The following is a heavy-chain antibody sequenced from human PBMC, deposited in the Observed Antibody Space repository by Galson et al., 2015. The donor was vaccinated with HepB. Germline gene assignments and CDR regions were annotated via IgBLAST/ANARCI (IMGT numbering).Heavy chain of an antibody. D-gene: IGHD3-10*01. CDR2: ISYDGSSK. J-gene: IGHJ4*02. CDR1: GFSFSRYA. V-gene: IGHV3-30*03. Sequence: SLRLSCAASGFSFSRYAMHWIRHAPGKGLEWLTVISYDGSSKYYADSVKGRFTISRDNSKNTLYLQMNSLRAEDTAVYYCSRPVVRLWFGELLRPLDYWGQGTLVTVSS. CDR3: SRPVVRLWFGELLRPLDY.